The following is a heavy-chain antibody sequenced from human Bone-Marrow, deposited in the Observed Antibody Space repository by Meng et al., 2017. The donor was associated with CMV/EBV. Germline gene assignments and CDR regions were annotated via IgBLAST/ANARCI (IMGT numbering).Heavy chain of an antibody. CDR1: GFTFSDYY. J-gene: IGHJ3*02. D-gene: IGHD6-19*01. CDR2: ISSSGSTI. V-gene: IGHV3-11*04. CDR3: ARDRRQWLAPGAFDAFDI. Sequence: GESLKISCAASGFTFSDYYMSWIRQAPGKGLEWVSYISSSGSTIYYADSVKGRFTISRDNAKNSLYLQMTSLRAEDTAVYYCARDRRQWLAPGAFDAFDIWGQGTMVTV.